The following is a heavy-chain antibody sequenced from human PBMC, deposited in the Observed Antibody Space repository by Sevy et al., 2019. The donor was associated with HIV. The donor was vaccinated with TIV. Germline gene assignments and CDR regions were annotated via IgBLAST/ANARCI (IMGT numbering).Heavy chain of an antibody. V-gene: IGHV3-7*03. D-gene: IGHD2-2*01. CDR3: ARDCSSTSCLWGLDV. J-gene: IGHJ6*02. CDR1: GFTFSNYW. CDR2: IKKDGSEK. Sequence: GGSLRLSCAASGFTFSNYWMSWVRQAPGKGLEWVANIKKDGSEKYYVDSVKGRFTISRDTGKNSLFLEMNSLRAEDTALYYCARDCSSTSCLWGLDVWGQGTTVTVSS.